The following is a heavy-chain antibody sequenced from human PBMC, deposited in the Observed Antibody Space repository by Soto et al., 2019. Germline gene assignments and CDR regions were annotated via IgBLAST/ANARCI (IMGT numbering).Heavy chain of an antibody. CDR1: GFTFSDHY. D-gene: IGHD3-16*01. CDR2: TRNKANSYTT. CDR3: ARDKLRGNTDYYYYGMDV. J-gene: IGHJ6*02. Sequence: GGSLRLSCAASGFTFSDHYMDWVRQAPGKGLEWVGRTRNKANSYTTEYAASVKGRFTISRDDSKNSLYLQMNSLKTEDTAVYYCARDKLRGNTDYYYYGMDVWGQGTTVTVYS. V-gene: IGHV3-72*01.